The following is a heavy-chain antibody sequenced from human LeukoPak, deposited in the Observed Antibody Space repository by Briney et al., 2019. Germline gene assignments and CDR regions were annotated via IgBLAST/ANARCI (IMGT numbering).Heavy chain of an antibody. D-gene: IGHD5/OR15-5a*01. CDR1: GVSISSNSQY. CDR3: ARNPGTSTLDY. J-gene: IGHJ4*02. V-gene: IGHV4-39*01. CDR2: ISYSGST. Sequence: SETLSLTCTVSGVSISSNSQYWAWVRQPPGKGLEWLGTISYSGSTHYNPSLKSRVTISLDTTKNQFSLKLSSMTAADTAVYYCARNPGTSTLDYWGQGTLVTVSS.